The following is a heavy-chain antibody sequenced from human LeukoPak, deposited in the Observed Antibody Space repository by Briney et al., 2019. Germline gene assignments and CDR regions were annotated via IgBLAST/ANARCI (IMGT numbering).Heavy chain of an antibody. Sequence: GGSLRLSCAISGFKFSSYSMNWVRQAPGKGLEWVSSISSSSSYIYYADSVKGRFTISRDNAKNSLYLQMNSLRAEDTALYYCAKDALKRYFDWLFPGGYYYGMDVWGQGTTVTVSS. D-gene: IGHD3-9*01. CDR2: ISSSSSYI. CDR1: GFKFSSYS. CDR3: AKDALKRYFDWLFPGGYYYGMDV. V-gene: IGHV3-21*04. J-gene: IGHJ6*02.